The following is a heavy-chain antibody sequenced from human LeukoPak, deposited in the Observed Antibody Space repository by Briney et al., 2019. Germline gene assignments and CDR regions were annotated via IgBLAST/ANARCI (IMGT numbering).Heavy chain of an antibody. CDR1: GGSISSYY. D-gene: IGHD1-1*01. V-gene: IGHV4-4*07. J-gene: IGHJ6*02. Sequence: PSETLSLTCTASGGSISSYYWSWIRQPAGKGLEWIGRIYTSGSTNYNPSLKSRVTMSVDTSKNQFSLKLSSVTAADTAVYYCARDPRGTFYYYGMDVWGQGTTVTVSS. CDR2: IYTSGST. CDR3: ARDPRGTFYYYGMDV.